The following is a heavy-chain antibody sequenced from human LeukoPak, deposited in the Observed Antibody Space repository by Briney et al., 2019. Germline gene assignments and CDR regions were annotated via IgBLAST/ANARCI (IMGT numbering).Heavy chain of an antibody. CDR3: ARVRVPSQFRYYYYYMDV. J-gene: IGHJ6*03. CDR1: GFTFSDYY. V-gene: IGHV3-11*04. Sequence: GGSLRLSCAASGFTFSDYYMSWIRQAPGKGLEWVSYISSSGSTIYYADSVKGRFTISRDNAKNSLYLQMNSLRAEDTAVYYCARVRVPSQFRYYYYYMDVWGKGTTVTISS. CDR2: ISSSGSTI. D-gene: IGHD5-24*01.